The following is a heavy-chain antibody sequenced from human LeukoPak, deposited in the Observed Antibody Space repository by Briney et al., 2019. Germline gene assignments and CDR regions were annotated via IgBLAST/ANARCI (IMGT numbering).Heavy chain of an antibody. J-gene: IGHJ5*02. CDR3: AKSGQSGFSFDP. Sequence: SETLSLTCTVSGGSISSYYWSWIRQPPGKGLEWIGEGSESGGTKFNPSLKSRVTISADTSKNQFSLKVKSVTAADTAVYYCAKSGQSGFSFDPWGQGTLVTVSS. V-gene: IGHV4-34*01. CDR1: GGSISSYY. CDR2: GSESGGT. D-gene: IGHD1-26*01.